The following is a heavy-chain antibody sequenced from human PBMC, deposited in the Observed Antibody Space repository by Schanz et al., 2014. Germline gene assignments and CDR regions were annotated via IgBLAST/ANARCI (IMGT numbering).Heavy chain of an antibody. V-gene: IGHV3-23*04. D-gene: IGHD2-8*01. CDR3: AKWEDIVPEPEPMRGWFDS. CDR2: ISARGEVS. J-gene: IGHJ5*01. CDR1: GLNFYTSA. Sequence: EVRLVESGGGLVQPGGSLRLSCVASGLNFYTSAMTWVRRAPGKGLEWVSVISARGEVSKYSDSVKGRFIVSRDNSRATLFLQMDSLRAADTAFYYCAKWEDIVPEPEPMRGWFDSWGQGILVTVSS.